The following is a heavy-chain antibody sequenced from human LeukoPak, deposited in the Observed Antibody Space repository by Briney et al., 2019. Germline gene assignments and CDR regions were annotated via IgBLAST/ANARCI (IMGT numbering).Heavy chain of an antibody. CDR1: DDSITMYY. D-gene: IGHD1-1*01. CDR3: ARGRVSSSTWYSTYYYYFYMDV. CDR2: VDHTGST. J-gene: IGHJ6*03. Sequence: PAETLSLTCTVSDDSITMYYWTWVRQPPGKGLEWIGYVDHTGSTNFNPSLNGRVSISRDTSKNLFSLRLRSVTAADTAVDFCARGRVSSSTWYSTYYYYFYMDVWGKGTTVTVSS. V-gene: IGHV4-59*01.